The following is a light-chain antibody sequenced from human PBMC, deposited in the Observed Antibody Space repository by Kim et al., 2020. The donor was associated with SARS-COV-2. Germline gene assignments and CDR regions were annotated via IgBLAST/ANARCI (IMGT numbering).Light chain of an antibody. J-gene: IGLJ2*01. CDR1: SLRSYY. V-gene: IGLV3-19*01. CDR2: GKN. CDR3: NSRDSNDNVV. Sequence: AFGQTVRITCQGDSLRSYYATWYQQKPGQAPRLVIYGKNNRPSGIPDRFSGSSSGNTASLTITGTQAGDEADYYCNSRDSNDNVVFGGGTQLTVL.